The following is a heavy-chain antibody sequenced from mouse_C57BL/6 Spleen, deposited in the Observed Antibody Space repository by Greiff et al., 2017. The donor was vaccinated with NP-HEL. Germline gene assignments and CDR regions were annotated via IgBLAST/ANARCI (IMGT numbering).Heavy chain of an antibody. CDR2: IYPGDGDT. CDR1: GYAFSSSW. V-gene: IGHV1-82*01. J-gene: IGHJ4*01. CDR3: ARGALSRAMDY. Sequence: VQLVESGPELVKPGASVKISCKASGYAFSSSWMNWVKQRPGKGLEWIGRIYPGDGDTNYNGKFKGKATLTADKSSSTAYMQLSSLTSEDSAVYFCARGALSRAMDYWGQGTSVTVSS.